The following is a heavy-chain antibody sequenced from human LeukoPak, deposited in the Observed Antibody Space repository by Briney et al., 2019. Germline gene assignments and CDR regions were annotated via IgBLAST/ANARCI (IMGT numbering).Heavy chain of an antibody. D-gene: IGHD6-13*01. Sequence: SETLSLTCAVYGGSFSGYYWSWIRQLPGKGLEWIGEINHSGSTNYNPSLKSRVTISVDTSKNQFSLKLSSVTAADTAVYYCARGLKYSSSWYIFDYWGQGTLVTVSS. J-gene: IGHJ4*02. CDR2: INHSGST. CDR1: GGSFSGYY. V-gene: IGHV4-34*01. CDR3: ARGLKYSSSWYIFDY.